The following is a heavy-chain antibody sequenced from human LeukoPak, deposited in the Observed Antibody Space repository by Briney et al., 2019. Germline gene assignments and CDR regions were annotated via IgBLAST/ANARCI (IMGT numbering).Heavy chain of an antibody. V-gene: IGHV4-59*08. CDR2: ISYSGFT. CDR3: AGHHPRNTVDF. Sequence: ASETLSLTCTVSGGSISSYQWSWIRQPPGKGLEWIGYISYSGFTNYNPSLKSRVTISLDTSKNQFSLKLTSVTAADTAVYYCAGHHPRNTVDFWGQGTLVTVSS. D-gene: IGHD2/OR15-2a*01. J-gene: IGHJ4*02. CDR1: GGSISSYQ.